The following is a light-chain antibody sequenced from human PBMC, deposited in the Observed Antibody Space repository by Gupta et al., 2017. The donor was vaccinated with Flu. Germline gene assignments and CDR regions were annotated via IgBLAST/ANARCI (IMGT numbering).Light chain of an antibody. Sequence: SPGQTATITCSGNKLADQYACWYQQKPGQSPLLVIYQDSKRPSGIPERFSGSNSGNTATLTISGTQAVDEADYYCQAWDSSTAVFGGGTKL. CDR2: QDS. J-gene: IGLJ2*01. V-gene: IGLV3-1*01. CDR3: QAWDSSTAV. CDR1: KLADQY.